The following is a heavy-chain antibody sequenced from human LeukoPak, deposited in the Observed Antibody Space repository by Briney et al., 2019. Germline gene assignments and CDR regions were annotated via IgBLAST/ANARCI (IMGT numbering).Heavy chain of an antibody. CDR1: GFTFSDYA. V-gene: IGHV3-21*01. CDR2: VSSSGRYI. J-gene: IGHJ4*02. Sequence: GGSLRLSCAASGFTFSDYAMNWVRQSTGKGLEWVSSVSSSGRYIYYADSMKGRFTISRDNARNSVSLQVNSLRAEDTAVYFCARGNGNHRYYFDYWGQGTLVTVSS. CDR3: ARGNGNHRYYFDY. D-gene: IGHD1-14*01.